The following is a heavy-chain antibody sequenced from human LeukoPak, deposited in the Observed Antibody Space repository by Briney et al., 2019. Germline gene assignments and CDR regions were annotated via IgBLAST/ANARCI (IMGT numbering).Heavy chain of an antibody. Sequence: GGSLRLSCAASGFSFSNYAMSWVRQAPGKGLEWVVGISAGGSSTYYADSVKGRFTISRDNSKNTLYLQMNSLRAEDTAVYYCAIYSGSYYGFDYWGQGTLVTVSS. D-gene: IGHD1-26*01. CDR2: ISAGGSST. CDR1: GFSFSNYA. J-gene: IGHJ4*02. CDR3: AIYSGSYYGFDY. V-gene: IGHV3-23*01.